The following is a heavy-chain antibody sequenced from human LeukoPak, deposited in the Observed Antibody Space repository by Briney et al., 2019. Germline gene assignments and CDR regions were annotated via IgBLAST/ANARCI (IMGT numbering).Heavy chain of an antibody. J-gene: IGHJ4*02. CDR1: GGSISSYY. Sequence: PSETLSLTCTVSGGSISSYYWSWIRQPPGKGLEWIGYIYYSGSTNYNPSLKSRVTISVDTSKNQFSLKLSSVTAADTAVYYCARGYDFWSGLFDYWGQGTLVTVS. CDR3: ARGYDFWSGLFDY. CDR2: IYYSGST. D-gene: IGHD3-3*01. V-gene: IGHV4-59*01.